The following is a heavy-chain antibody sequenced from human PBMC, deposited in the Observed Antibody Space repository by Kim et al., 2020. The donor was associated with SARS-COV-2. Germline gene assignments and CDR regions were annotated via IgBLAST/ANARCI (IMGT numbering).Heavy chain of an antibody. J-gene: IGHJ4*02. D-gene: IGHD3-10*01. CDR1: GFTFSSYS. Sequence: GGSLRLSCAASGFTFSSYSMNWVRQAPGKGLEWVSYISSSSTIYYADSVKGRFTISRDNAKNSLYLQMNSLRDEDTAVYYCARESYGSGSYSFDYWGQGTLVTVSS. CDR3: ARESYGSGSYSFDY. V-gene: IGHV3-48*02. CDR2: ISSSSTI.